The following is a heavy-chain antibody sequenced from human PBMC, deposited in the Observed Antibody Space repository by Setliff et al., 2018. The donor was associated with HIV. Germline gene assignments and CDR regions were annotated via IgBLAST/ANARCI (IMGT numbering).Heavy chain of an antibody. V-gene: IGHV4-31*03. D-gene: IGHD3-22*01. Sequence: PSETLSLTCTVSGGSISSGGYYWSWIRQHPGKGLEWIGYIYYSGSTYYNPSLKSRLSISLVTSTNHFSLKLMSMTAADTAVYYCARVRGDDYSGHIDHWGRGTLVTVSS. CDR2: IYYSGST. CDR1: GGSISSGGYY. J-gene: IGHJ4*02. CDR3: ARVRGDDYSGHIDH.